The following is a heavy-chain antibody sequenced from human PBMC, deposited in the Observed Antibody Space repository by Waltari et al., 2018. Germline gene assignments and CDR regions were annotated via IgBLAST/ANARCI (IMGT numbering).Heavy chain of an antibody. CDR3: ARGPWAPLDY. J-gene: IGHJ4*02. Sequence: EVQLVESGGGQVKPGGSLSLSCVGSGSTFSKYSMNWVRVAPGKGLDWVSSIGISTTYKFYADSVKGRFTVSRDNAKNSVYLQMNNLRVEDTAVYYCARGPWAPLDYWGQGVRVTVSS. CDR1: GSTFSKYS. V-gene: IGHV3-21*02. CDR2: IGISTTYK.